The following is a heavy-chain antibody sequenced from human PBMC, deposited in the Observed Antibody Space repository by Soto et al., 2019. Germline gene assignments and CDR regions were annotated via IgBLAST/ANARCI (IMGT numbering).Heavy chain of an antibody. V-gene: IGHV4-59*01. CDR3: ARISSVDPYGYVNGGLDV. CDR1: GGSIRSYY. D-gene: IGHD5-18*01. Sequence: SETLSLTCSVSGGSIRSYYWSLIRQSPEKGLEWIGYFYHSGNSNYNPSLKSRVTISVDTSKNQLSLSLRSVTAADTAVYFCARISSVDPYGYVNGGLDVWGQATRVTVSS. J-gene: IGHJ6*02. CDR2: FYHSGNS.